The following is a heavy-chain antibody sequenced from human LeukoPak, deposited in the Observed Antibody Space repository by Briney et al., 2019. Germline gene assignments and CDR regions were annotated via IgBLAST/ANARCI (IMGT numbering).Heavy chain of an antibody. J-gene: IGHJ3*01. Sequence: SETLSLTCTVSGGSISSYYWSWIRQPSGKGLEWIGYIYYSGSTNYNPSLKSRVTISVDTSKNQFSLKLSSVTAADTAVYYCARGQRERGHEHWGQGTMVTVSS. CDR3: ARGQRERGHEH. CDR2: IYYSGST. V-gene: IGHV4-59*01. CDR1: GGSISSYY. D-gene: IGHD1-1*01.